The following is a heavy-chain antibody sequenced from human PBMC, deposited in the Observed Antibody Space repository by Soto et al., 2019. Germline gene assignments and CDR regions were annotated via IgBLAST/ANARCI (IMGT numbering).Heavy chain of an antibody. Sequence: GGSLRLSCASSGFTFSAFSMNWVRQAPGKGLEWVSYISSSSSTIYYADSVKGRFTISRDNAKNSLYLQMNSLRDEDTAVYYCARDEVVVDNYYYGMDVWGQGTTVTVSS. CDR3: ARDEVVVDNYYYGMDV. J-gene: IGHJ6*02. CDR1: GFTFSAFS. V-gene: IGHV3-48*02. CDR2: ISSSSSTI. D-gene: IGHD5-12*01.